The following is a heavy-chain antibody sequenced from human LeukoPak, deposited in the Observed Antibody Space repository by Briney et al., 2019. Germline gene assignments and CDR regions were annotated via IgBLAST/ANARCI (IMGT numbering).Heavy chain of an antibody. CDR1: GYSFTNYW. V-gene: IGHV5-51*01. Sequence: GESLKISCKGSGYSFTNYWIGWVRQMPGKGLEWMGIIYPGDSDTRYNPPFQGQVTISADKSINTAYLQWSSLKASDTAIYYCARARVPAAIRSGFDIWGQGTMVTSSS. D-gene: IGHD2-2*01. J-gene: IGHJ3*02. CDR3: ARARVPAAIRSGFDI. CDR2: IYPGDSDT.